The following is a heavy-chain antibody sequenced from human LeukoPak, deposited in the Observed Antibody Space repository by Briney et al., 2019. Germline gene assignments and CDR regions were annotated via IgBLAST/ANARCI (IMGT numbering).Heavy chain of an antibody. D-gene: IGHD1/OR15-1a*01. CDR3: ARDLGGWNKSFDY. CDR1: GFTFSDYY. V-gene: IGHV3-11*04. J-gene: IGHJ4*02. CDR2: ISSSGSTI. Sequence: PGGSLRLSCAASGFTFSDYYMTWIRQAPGKGLEWVSYISSSGSTIYYVDSVKGRFTISRDNAKNSLYLQMNSLRAEDTAVYYCARDLGGWNKSFDYWGQGTLVTVSS.